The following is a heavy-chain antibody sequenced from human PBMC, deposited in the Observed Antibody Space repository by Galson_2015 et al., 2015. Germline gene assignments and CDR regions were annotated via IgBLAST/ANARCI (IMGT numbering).Heavy chain of an antibody. Sequence: SLRLSCAASGFTFSSYGMHWVRQAPGKGLEWVAVIWYDGSNKYYADSVKGRFTISRDNPKNTLYLQMNSLRAEDTAVYYCARAAHDYGPFDYWGQGTLVTVSS. CDR1: GFTFSSYG. V-gene: IGHV3-33*01. CDR3: ARAAHDYGPFDY. D-gene: IGHD4-17*01. CDR2: IWYDGSNK. J-gene: IGHJ4*02.